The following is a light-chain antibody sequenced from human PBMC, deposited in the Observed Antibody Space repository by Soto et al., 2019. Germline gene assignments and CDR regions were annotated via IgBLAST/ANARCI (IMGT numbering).Light chain of an antibody. CDR2: DVS. CDR1: SSDVGGYNY. Sequence: QSALTQPASVSGSPGQSITISCTGTSSDVGGYNYVSWYQQYPGKAPKLMIYDVSDRPSGVSNRFSGSKSGNTASLTISGLQAEDEADYYCSSYTSSITPVVFGGGTKVTVL. CDR3: SSYTSSITPVV. V-gene: IGLV2-14*01. J-gene: IGLJ2*01.